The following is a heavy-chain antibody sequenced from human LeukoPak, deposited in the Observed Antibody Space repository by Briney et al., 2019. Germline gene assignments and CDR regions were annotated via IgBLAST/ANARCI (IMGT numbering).Heavy chain of an antibody. V-gene: IGHV4-39*01. CDR2: IYYSGNT. J-gene: IGHJ4*02. CDR1: GGSISGSSYY. CDR3: ARQTWIQLWFLDY. D-gene: IGHD5-18*01. Sequence: PSETLSLTCTVSGGSISGSSYYWGWIRQPPGKGLEWIGNIYYSGNTHYNPSLKSRVTVSVDTSKNQFSLKLSSMTAADTAVYYCARQTWIQLWFLDYWGQGTLVTVSS.